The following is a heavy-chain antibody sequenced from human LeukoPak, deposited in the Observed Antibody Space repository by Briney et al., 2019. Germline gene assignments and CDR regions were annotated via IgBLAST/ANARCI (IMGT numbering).Heavy chain of an antibody. CDR3: ARALTTTVVTFDY. CDR2: IYHSGST. D-gene: IGHD4-23*01. V-gene: IGHV4-30-2*01. J-gene: IGHJ4*02. Sequence: PSQTLSLTCAVSGGSISSGGYSWSWIRQPPGKGLEWIGYIYHSGSTYYNPSLKSRVTISVDRSKNQFSLKLSSVAAADTAVYYCARALTTTVVTFDYWGQGTLVTVSS. CDR1: GGSISSGGYS.